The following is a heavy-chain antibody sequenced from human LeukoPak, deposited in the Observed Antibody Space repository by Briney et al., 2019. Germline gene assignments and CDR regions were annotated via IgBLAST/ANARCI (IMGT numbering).Heavy chain of an antibody. Sequence: SVKVSCKASGGTLNNYAFSWVRQAPGQGLEWMGGIIPLFGITNYAQKFQGRVTITTDESTTTAYMELSSLRSEDTAVYYCARDMGGGYANFYCMDVWGKGTTVTVSS. CDR1: GGTLNNYA. D-gene: IGHD3-22*01. V-gene: IGHV1-69*05. CDR2: IIPLFGIT. J-gene: IGHJ6*03. CDR3: ARDMGGGYANFYCMDV.